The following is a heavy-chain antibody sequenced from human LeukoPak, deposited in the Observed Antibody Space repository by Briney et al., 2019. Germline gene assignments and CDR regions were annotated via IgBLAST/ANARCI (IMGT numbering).Heavy chain of an antibody. Sequence: TASETLSLTCTFSDGSISSGDYYWSWIRQPPGKGLEWIGYISYSGNTYYNPSLKSRVTISVDTSKNQFSLKLSSVTAADTAVYYCARQMGDYVWGSYRYRPGMWAFDIWGQGTMVTVSS. D-gene: IGHD3-16*02. J-gene: IGHJ3*02. CDR1: DGSISSGDYY. V-gene: IGHV4-30-4*01. CDR2: ISYSGNT. CDR3: ARQMGDYVWGSYRYRPGMWAFDI.